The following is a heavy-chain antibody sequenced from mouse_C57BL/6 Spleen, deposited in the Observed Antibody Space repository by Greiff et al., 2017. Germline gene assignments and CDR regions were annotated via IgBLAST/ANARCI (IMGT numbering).Heavy chain of an antibody. CDR3: SRHYYVSRDYFDY. CDR1: GYTFTSYW. J-gene: IGHJ2*01. CDR2: IHPNSGST. Sequence: QVQLQQPGAELVKPGASVKLSCKASGYTFTSYWMHWVKQRPGQGLEWIGMIHPNSGSTNYNEKFKSKATLTVDKSSSTAYMQLSSLTSEDSAVYYCSRHYYVSRDYFDYWGQGTTLTVSS. D-gene: IGHD1-1*01. V-gene: IGHV1-64*01.